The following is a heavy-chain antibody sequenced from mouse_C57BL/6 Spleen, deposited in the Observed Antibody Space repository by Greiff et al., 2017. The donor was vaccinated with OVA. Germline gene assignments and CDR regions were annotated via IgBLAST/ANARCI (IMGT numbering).Heavy chain of an antibody. V-gene: IGHV2-5*01. CDR2: IWRGGST. J-gene: IGHJ1*03. CDR1: GFSLTSYG. CDR3: AKTGVVGGYSDV. D-gene: IGHD1-1*01. Sequence: VQVVESGPGLVQPSQSLSITCTVSGFSLTSYGVHWVRQSPGKGLEWLGVIWRGGSTDYNAAFMSRLSITKDNSKSQVFFKMNSLQADDTAIYYCAKTGVVGGYSDVWGTGTTVTVSS.